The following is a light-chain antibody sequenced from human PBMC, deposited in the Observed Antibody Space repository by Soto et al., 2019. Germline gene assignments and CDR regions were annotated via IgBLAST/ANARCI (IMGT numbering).Light chain of an antibody. Sequence: QSVLTQPPSESAAPGQKVTISCPGSSSNIGGNSVSWYQQFPGAAPKFLIDSNNQRPSGVPDRFSGSKSGTSASLAISGLQSEDEADFYCAAWDDSLNGFVFGNGTKVTVL. CDR3: AAWDDSLNGFV. CDR1: SSNIGGNS. V-gene: IGLV1-44*01. J-gene: IGLJ1*01. CDR2: SNN.